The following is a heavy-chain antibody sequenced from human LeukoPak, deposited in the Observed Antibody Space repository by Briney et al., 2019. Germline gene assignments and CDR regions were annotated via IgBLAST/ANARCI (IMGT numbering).Heavy chain of an antibody. J-gene: IGHJ4*02. CDR2: IYYSGRT. V-gene: IGHV4-61*01. Sequence: SETLSFTCTVSGYSISSAYYWGWIRQPPGKGLGWIGYIYYSGRTKYNPTLKSRVTISLDTSKNQFSLKLSSVTAADTAVYFCARATAVGYFDYWGQRTLVTVSS. CDR1: GYSISSAYY. D-gene: IGHD6-19*01. CDR3: ARATAVGYFDY.